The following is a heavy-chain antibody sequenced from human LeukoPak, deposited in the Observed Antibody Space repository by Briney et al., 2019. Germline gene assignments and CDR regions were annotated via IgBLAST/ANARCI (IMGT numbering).Heavy chain of an antibody. CDR2: IAFISNGRT. Sequence: SETLSLTCSVSGGSITSDYWSWIRQPPGKRLEWIAWIAFISNGRTSYSPSLRSRVTISLDTSKNQFSLKLTSVTAADTAVYYCARGGDSRLPFDYWGQGTLVTVSS. CDR3: ARGGDSRLPFDY. V-gene: IGHV4-59*01. D-gene: IGHD6-13*01. J-gene: IGHJ4*02. CDR1: GGSITSDY.